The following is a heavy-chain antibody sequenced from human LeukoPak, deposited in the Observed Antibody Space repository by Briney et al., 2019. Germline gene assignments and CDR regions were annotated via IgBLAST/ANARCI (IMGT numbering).Heavy chain of an antibody. J-gene: IGHJ4*02. D-gene: IGHD3-22*01. CDR1: GYTFTSYD. V-gene: IGHV1-8*01. CDR3: AREQNFMNYYDSSGYYAPLWY. CDR2: MNPNSGNT. Sequence: GASVKVSCKASGYTFTSYDINWVRRAPGQGLEWMGWMNPNSGNTGYAQKFQGRVTMTRNTSISTAYMELSSLRSEDTAVYYCAREQNFMNYYDSSGYYAPLWYWGQGTLVTVSS.